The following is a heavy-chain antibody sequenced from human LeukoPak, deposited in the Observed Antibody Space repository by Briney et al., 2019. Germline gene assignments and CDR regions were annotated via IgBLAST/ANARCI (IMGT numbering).Heavy chain of an antibody. CDR3: AKDSSTVTTPDY. CDR2: IKSKTDGGTT. J-gene: IGHJ4*02. CDR1: GFTFSNAW. D-gene: IGHD4-17*01. V-gene: IGHV3-15*01. Sequence: PGGSLRLSCAASGFTFSNAWMSWVRQAPGKGLEWVGRIKSKTDGGTTDYAAPVKGRFTISRDDSKNTLYLQMNSLKTEDTAVYYCAKDSSTVTTPDYWGQGTLVTVSS.